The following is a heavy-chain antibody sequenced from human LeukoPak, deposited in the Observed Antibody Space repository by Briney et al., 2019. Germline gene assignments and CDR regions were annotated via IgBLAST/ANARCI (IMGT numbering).Heavy chain of an antibody. CDR2: TYYRSKWYD. D-gene: IGHD6-13*01. J-gene: IGHJ4*02. Sequence: SQTLSLTCAISGDSVSSKSAAWNWIRQSPSRGLEWLGRTYYRSKWYDDYAVSVKSRITINADTSKNQFSLHLNSVTPEDTAVYYCSRPLFRQQVEPFDSWGQGTLVTVSS. V-gene: IGHV6-1*01. CDR1: GDSVSSKSAA. CDR3: SRPLFRQQVEPFDS.